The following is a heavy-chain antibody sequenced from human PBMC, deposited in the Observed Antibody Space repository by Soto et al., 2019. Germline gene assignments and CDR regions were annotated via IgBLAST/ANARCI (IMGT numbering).Heavy chain of an antibody. J-gene: IGHJ4*02. D-gene: IGHD5-18*01. CDR3: ARTSYGRRWDY. CDR1: GGSISSGGYS. V-gene: IGHV4-30-2*01. CDR2: INHSGST. Sequence: SETLSLTCAVSGGSISSGGYSWSWIRQPPGKGLEWIGEINHSGSTNYNPSLKSRVTISVDTSKNQFSLKLSSVTAADTAVYYCARTSYGRRWDYWGQGTLVTVSS.